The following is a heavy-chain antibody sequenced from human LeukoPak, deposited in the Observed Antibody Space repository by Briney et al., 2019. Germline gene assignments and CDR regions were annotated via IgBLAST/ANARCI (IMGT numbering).Heavy chain of an antibody. V-gene: IGHV4-61*02. CDR1: GGSVSSGSYY. D-gene: IGHD2-2*02. CDR2: IYTSGST. CDR3: ASLHCSSTSCYNNWFDP. Sequence: SQSLSLTCTVSGGSVSSGSYYWSWIRQPPGKGLEWIGRIYTSGSTNYNPSLKSRVTMSVDTTKNQFSLKLSSVTAADTAVYYCASLHCSSTSCYNNWFDPWGQGTLVTGSS. J-gene: IGHJ5*02.